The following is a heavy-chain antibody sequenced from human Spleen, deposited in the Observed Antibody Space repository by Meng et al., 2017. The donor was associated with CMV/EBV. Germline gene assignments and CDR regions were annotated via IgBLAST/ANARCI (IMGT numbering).Heavy chain of an antibody. J-gene: IGHJ4*02. Sequence: GGSLRLSCAASGFTFSSYTIHWVRQAPGKGLEWVAVISKDGSNKYNADSVKGRFTISRDNSKNTLYLQMNSLRAEDTAVYYCARDGRFLEWLLYATIFYYFDYWGQGTLVTVSS. CDR2: ISKDGSNK. CDR3: ARDGRFLEWLLYATIFYYFDY. D-gene: IGHD3-3*01. CDR1: GFTFSSYT. V-gene: IGHV3-30*04.